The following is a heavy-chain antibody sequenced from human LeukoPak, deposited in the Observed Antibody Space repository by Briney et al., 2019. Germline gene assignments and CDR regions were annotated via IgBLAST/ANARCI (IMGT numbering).Heavy chain of an antibody. J-gene: IGHJ4*02. V-gene: IGHV3-11*06. CDR1: GFTFSDYY. Sequence: GGSLRLSRAASGFTFSDYYMSWIRQAPGKGLEWLSYISRTGSHTPYADSVKGRFTVSRDNAKNSLSLELNSLRVDDTAIYYCARVGSTAEAGTPDYWGQGTLVTVSS. CDR2: ISRTGSHT. CDR3: ARVGSTAEAGTPDY. D-gene: IGHD6-13*01.